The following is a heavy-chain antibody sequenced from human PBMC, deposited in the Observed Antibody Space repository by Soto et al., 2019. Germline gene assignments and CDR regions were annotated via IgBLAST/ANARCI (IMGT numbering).Heavy chain of an antibody. V-gene: IGHV4-4*02. CDR3: ARSLGWYAIDY. CDR2: MSHIGSV. D-gene: IGHD6-19*01. J-gene: IGHJ4*02. CDR1: GVSIGSNYY. Sequence: QVLLQESGPGLVQPSWTLSLSCVVAGVSIGSNYYWGWVRQPPGKGLEWLGDMSHIGSVNYNPSLKRRVTISMDKSQNQFSLKLNSVTAADTAIYYCARSLGWYAIDYWGQGTLVIVSS.